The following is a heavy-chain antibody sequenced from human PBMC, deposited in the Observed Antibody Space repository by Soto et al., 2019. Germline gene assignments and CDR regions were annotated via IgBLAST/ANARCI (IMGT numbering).Heavy chain of an antibody. CDR2: ISAHNGNT. CDR1: GYTFTSYG. J-gene: IGHJ4*02. CDR3: ARGRYGDY. V-gene: IGHV1-18*01. D-gene: IGHD1-1*01. Sequence: QVHLVQSGAEVKKPGASVKVSCKASGYTFTSYGITWVRQAPGQGLEWMGWISAHNGNTDYAQKLQGRVIVTRDTSTSTAYMVLRSRISDDTAVYSCARGRYGDYWGQGALVTVSS.